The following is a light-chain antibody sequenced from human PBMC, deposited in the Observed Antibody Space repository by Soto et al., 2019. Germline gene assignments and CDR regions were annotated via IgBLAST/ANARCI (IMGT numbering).Light chain of an antibody. CDR1: SSDVGDYNY. Sequence: QSALTQPPSVSGSPGQSVTISCTGTSSDVGDYNYVSWYQQYPGKAPKLMIYEVNNRPSGVSNRFSGSKSGNTASLTISGLQAEDEADYYCSSYTSGSTLYVFGTGTKVTVL. J-gene: IGLJ1*01. V-gene: IGLV2-14*01. CDR2: EVN. CDR3: SSYTSGSTLYV.